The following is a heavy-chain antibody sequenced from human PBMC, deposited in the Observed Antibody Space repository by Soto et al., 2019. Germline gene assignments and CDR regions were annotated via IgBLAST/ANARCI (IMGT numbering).Heavy chain of an antibody. J-gene: IGHJ4*02. CDR3: ARDGGVAATLANYFDY. CDR2: MSRSSRYI. CDR1: GFTFNSYS. V-gene: IGHV3-21*01. D-gene: IGHD2-15*01. Sequence: PGGSMRLSCAASGFTFNSYSMNWARQAPGKGLEWVSSMSRSSRYIYYADSVKGRFTISRDNAKNSVYLQMNSLRAEDTAVYYCARDGGVAATLANYFDYWGQGTLVTVSS.